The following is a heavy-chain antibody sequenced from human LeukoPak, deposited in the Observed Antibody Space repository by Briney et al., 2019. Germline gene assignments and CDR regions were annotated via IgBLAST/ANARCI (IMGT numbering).Heavy chain of an antibody. J-gene: IGHJ4*02. D-gene: IGHD5-24*01. CDR2: IYYSGST. CDR3: ARRDGYTYYFDY. CDR1: GGSISSGGYY. V-gene: IGHV4-31*03. Sequence: TSETLSLTCTVSGGSISSGGYYWSWIRQHPGKGLEWIGYIYYSGSTYYNPSLKSRVTISVDTSKNQFSLKLSSVTAADTAVYYCARRDGYTYYFDYWGQGTLVTVSS.